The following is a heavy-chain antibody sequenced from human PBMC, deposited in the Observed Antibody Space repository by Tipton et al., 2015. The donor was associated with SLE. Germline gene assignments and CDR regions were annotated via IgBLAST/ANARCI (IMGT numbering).Heavy chain of an antibody. J-gene: IGHJ6*03. Sequence: TLSLTCTVNGGSVIGYYWSWIRQPPGKGLEWIGEINHGGSTNYNSSLKSRVTISLDMPNNQFSLNLRSLTAADTAVYYCARSYSYGHYYYYYYMDVWGKGTTVTVPS. CDR1: GGSVIGYY. CDR2: INHGGST. D-gene: IGHD5-18*01. CDR3: ARSYSYGHYYYYYYMDV. V-gene: IGHV4-34*01.